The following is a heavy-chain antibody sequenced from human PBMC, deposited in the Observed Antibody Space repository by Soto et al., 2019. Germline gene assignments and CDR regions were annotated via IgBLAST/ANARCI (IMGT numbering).Heavy chain of an antibody. CDR1: GGTFSSYT. CDR3: ARKGAWSMVRGVISGDAFDI. J-gene: IGHJ3*02. D-gene: IGHD3-10*01. V-gene: IGHV1-69*02. CDR2: IIPILGIA. Sequence: GASVKVSCKASGGTFSSYTISWVRQAPGQGLEWMGRIIPILGIANYAQKFQGRVTITADKSTSTAYMELSSLRSEDTAVYYCARKGAWSMVRGVISGDAFDIWGQGTMVTVSS.